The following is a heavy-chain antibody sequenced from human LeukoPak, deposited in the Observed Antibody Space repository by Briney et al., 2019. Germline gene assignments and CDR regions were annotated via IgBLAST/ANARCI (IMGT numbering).Heavy chain of an antibody. V-gene: IGHV3-48*01. CDR3: ASRGYYDSSGYYSTD. Sequence: GGSLRLSCAASGFTFDDYGMSWVRQAPGKGLEWVSYISSSSSTIYYADSVKGRFTISRDNAKNSLYLQMNSLRAEDTAVYYCASRGYYDSSGYYSTDWGQGTLVTVSS. CDR2: ISSSSSTI. D-gene: IGHD3-22*01. J-gene: IGHJ4*02. CDR1: GFTFDDYG.